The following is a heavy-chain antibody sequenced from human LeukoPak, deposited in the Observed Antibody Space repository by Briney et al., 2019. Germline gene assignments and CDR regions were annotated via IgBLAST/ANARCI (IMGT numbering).Heavy chain of an antibody. CDR2: ISYDSSNY. D-gene: IGHD7-27*01. Sequence: GGSLRLSCAASGFTLNSYAMHWVRQAPGRGLEWVAVISYDSSNYYYADSVKGRFTISRDNSRNSLYLQMNSLRVEDTAIYYCARGRPPANWGFDSWGQGTLVTVSS. J-gene: IGHJ4*02. V-gene: IGHV3-30-3*01. CDR3: ARGRPPANWGFDS. CDR1: GFTLNSYA.